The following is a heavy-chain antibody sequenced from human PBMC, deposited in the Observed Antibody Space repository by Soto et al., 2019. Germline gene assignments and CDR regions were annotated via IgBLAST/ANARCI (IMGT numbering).Heavy chain of an antibody. CDR1: GFTFSNAW. CDR3: STDLDSSSWYYFDY. Sequence: GGSLRLSCAASGFTFSNAWMSWVRQAPGKGLEWVGRIKSKTDGGTTDYAAPVKGRFTISRDDSKNTLYLQMNSLKTDDTAVYYCSTDLDSSSWYYFDYWGQGTLVTVSS. CDR2: IKSKTDGGTT. J-gene: IGHJ4*02. D-gene: IGHD6-13*01. V-gene: IGHV3-15*01.